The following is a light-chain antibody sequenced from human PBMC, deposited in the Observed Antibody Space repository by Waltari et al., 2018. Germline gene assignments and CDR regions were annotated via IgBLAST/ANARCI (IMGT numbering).Light chain of an antibody. CDR3: QQYSSWPPT. J-gene: IGKJ3*01. V-gene: IGKV3-15*01. CDR1: HSVSSN. CDR2: GAS. Sequence: ELMMTQSPATLSVSPGERATLSCRASHSVSSNLAWHQQKPGQAPRLLIYGASSRATGIPARFSGSGSGTEFTLTISSLQSEDFAVYYCQQYSSWPPTFGPGTKVDIK.